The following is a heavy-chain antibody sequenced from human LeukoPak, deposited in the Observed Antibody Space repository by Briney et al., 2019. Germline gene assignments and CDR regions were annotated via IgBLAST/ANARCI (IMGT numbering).Heavy chain of an antibody. CDR1: GYTFTDYY. CDR3: ARGGAQQQLWYY. Sequence: SVKVSCKASGYTFTDYYIHWVRQAPGQGLEWMGGIIPIFGTANYAQKFQGRVTITTDESTSTAYVELSSLRSEDTAVYYCARGGAQQQLWYYWGQGTLVTVSS. V-gene: IGHV1-69*05. J-gene: IGHJ4*02. D-gene: IGHD6-13*01. CDR2: IIPIFGTA.